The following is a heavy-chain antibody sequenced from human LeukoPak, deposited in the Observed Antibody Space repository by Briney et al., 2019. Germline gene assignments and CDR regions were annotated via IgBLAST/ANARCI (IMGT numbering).Heavy chain of an antibody. Sequence: GGSLRLSCAGSGFTFSNFWRSWLRQTRGKGLEWVANIKQDGSEKYYVDSVKGRFTISRDNAKHSLYLEMSSLRAEDTAVYYCARDASARYCSGGSCQSGVPSDIWGQGTMVTVSS. V-gene: IGHV3-7*03. D-gene: IGHD2-15*01. CDR2: IKQDGSEK. CDR3: ARDASARYCSGGSCQSGVPSDI. J-gene: IGHJ3*02. CDR1: GFTFSNFW.